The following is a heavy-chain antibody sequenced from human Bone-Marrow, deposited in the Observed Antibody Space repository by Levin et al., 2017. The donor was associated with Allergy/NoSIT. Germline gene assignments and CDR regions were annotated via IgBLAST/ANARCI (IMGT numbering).Heavy chain of an antibody. D-gene: IGHD4-23*01. Sequence: LSLTCAASGFTFTTSWMNWVRQAPGKGLEWVANIAPDGGEKLYVDSVKGRFAISRDNVKNSLSLQMNNLRPEDTAVYYCARDGGGADVWGQGTTVTVSS. CDR2: IAPDGGEK. CDR3: ARDGGGADV. J-gene: IGHJ6*02. CDR1: GFTFTTSW. V-gene: IGHV3-7*01.